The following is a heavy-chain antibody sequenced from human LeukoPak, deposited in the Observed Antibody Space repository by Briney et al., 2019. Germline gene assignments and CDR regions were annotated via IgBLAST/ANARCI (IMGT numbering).Heavy chain of an antibody. CDR3: ARAFLSSGDYNHFDY. CDR2: IAYDGSNK. CDR1: GFTLHSYA. D-gene: IGHD3-10*01. V-gene: IGHV3-30-3*01. Sequence: GWSLSLSCAPSGFTLHSYAMHLLRQDPPTALEGAGVIAYDGSNKYYADSVKGRFTISRDNSKNTLYLQMNSLRAEDTAVYYCARAFLSSGDYNHFDYWGQGTLVTVSS. J-gene: IGHJ4*02.